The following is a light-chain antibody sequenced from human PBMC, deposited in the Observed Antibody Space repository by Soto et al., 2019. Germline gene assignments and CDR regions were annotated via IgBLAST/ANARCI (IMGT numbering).Light chain of an antibody. CDR1: SSDVGGYNY. CDR3: SSYTSSSFYV. Sequence: QSALTQPASVSWSPGQSITISCTGTSSDVGGYNYVSWYQQHPGKAPKLMIYDVSNRPSGVSNRFSGSKSGNTASLTISGPQAENGADYSCSSYTSSSFYVFGTGTKATV. V-gene: IGLV2-14*01. CDR2: DVS. J-gene: IGLJ1*01.